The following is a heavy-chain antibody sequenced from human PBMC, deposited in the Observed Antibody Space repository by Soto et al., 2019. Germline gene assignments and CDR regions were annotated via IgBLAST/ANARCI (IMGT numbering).Heavy chain of an antibody. Sequence: GESLKISFKGSGYSFNTYWIGWVRQTPGKGLEWMGIAYPGDSDTRYSPSFQGQVTISADKSISTAYLQWSSLKASDTAMYYCGRPLYGSGSYYDYWGQGTLVTVSS. CDR3: GRPLYGSGSYYDY. CDR1: GYSFNTYW. CDR2: AYPGDSDT. J-gene: IGHJ4*02. V-gene: IGHV5-51*01. D-gene: IGHD3-10*01.